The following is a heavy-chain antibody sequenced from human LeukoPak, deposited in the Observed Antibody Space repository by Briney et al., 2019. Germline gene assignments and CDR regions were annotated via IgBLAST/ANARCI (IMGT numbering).Heavy chain of an antibody. V-gene: IGHV1-69*04. CDR3: ASESYHSSSWYVSYYYYGMDV. Sequence: SVKVSCKASGGTFSSYAISWVRQAPGQGLEWMGRIIPILGIANYAQKFQGRVTITADKSTSTAYMDLSSLRSEDTAAYYSASESYHSSSWYVSYYYYGMDVWGQGTTVTVSS. CDR2: IIPILGIA. D-gene: IGHD6-13*01. CDR1: GGTFSSYA. J-gene: IGHJ6*02.